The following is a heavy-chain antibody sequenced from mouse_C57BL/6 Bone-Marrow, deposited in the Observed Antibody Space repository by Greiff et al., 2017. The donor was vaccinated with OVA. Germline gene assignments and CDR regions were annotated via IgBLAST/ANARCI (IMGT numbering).Heavy chain of an antibody. CDR1: GYTFTDYE. D-gene: IGHD2-1*01. CDR2: IDPETGGT. J-gene: IGHJ3*01. CDR3: TIYYGSRAWFAY. V-gene: IGHV1-15*01. Sequence: QVQLQQSGAELVRPGASVTLSCKASGYTFTDYEMHWVKQTPVHGLEWIGAIDPETGGTAYNQKFKGKAILTADKSSSTAYMELRSLTSEDSAVYYCTIYYGSRAWFAYWGQGTLVTVSA.